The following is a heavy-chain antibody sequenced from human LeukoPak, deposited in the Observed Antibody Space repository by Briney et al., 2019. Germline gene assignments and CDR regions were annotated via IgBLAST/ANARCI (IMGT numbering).Heavy chain of an antibody. D-gene: IGHD4-11*01. CDR1: GHSISSGYY. CDR2: MYHRGST. J-gene: IGHJ6*03. CDR3: ARHRGDNSNPRYYFYYMDV. Sequence: SETLPLTCSVSGHSISSGYYWGWIRRPPGKGLEWIGTMYHRGSTYYNPSLKSRVTMSGGTSKNHFSLKLSSVIAADAAVYYCARHRGDNSNPRYYFYYMDVWGKGTTVTVSS. V-gene: IGHV4-38-2*01.